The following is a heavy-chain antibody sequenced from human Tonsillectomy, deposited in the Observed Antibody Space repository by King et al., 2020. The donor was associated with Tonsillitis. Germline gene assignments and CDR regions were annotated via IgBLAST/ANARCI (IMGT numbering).Heavy chain of an antibody. Sequence: VQLVESGAEVKKPGSSVKVSCKASGGTFSSYAISWMRQAPGQGLEWMGGIIPVLDTANYAQKFQGRVTITADESTSTADMELSSLRSEDTAVYYCASWSTGPFQYYYGMDVWGQGTTVTVSS. CDR2: IIPVLDTA. CDR1: GGTFSSYA. CDR3: ASWSTGPFQYYYGMDV. D-gene: IGHD1-1*01. V-gene: IGHV1-69*01. J-gene: IGHJ6*02.